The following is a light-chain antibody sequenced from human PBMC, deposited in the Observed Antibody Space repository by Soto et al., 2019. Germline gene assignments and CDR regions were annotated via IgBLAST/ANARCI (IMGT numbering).Light chain of an antibody. J-gene: IGKJ5*01. CDR1: QSVSSN. CDR2: GAS. CDR3: QQRSNWPRIT. Sequence: EIVMTQSPATLSVSPGERATLSCRASQSVSSNLAWYQQKPGQAPRLLLYGASNRATGIPARFSGSGSGTDFTLTISSLEPEDFAVYYCQQRSNWPRITFGQGTRLEI. V-gene: IGKV3-11*01.